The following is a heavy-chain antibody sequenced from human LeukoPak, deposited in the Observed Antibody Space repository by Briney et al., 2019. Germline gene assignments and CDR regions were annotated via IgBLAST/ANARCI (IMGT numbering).Heavy chain of an antibody. V-gene: IGHV3-48*03. Sequence: GGSLRLSCAASGFTFSSYEMNWVRQAPGKGLEWVSYISSSGSTIYYADSVKGRFTISRDNAKNSLYLQMNSLRAEDTAVYYCAKARNYYDSSAPLNWGQGTLVTVSS. CDR3: AKARNYYDSSAPLN. CDR1: GFTFSSYE. CDR2: ISSSGSTI. D-gene: IGHD3-22*01. J-gene: IGHJ4*02.